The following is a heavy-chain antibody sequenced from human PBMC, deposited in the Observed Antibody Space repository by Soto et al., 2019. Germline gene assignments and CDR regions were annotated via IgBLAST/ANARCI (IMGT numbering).Heavy chain of an antibody. V-gene: IGHV1-18*01. Sequence: ASVKVSCKASGYTFTSYAIHWVRQAPGQGLEWMGWISAYNGNTNYAQKLQGRVTMTTDTSRNQFSLKLSSVIAADTAVYYCARADPDASVGYWGQGTLVTVSS. D-gene: IGHD3-16*01. J-gene: IGHJ4*02. CDR3: ARADPDASVGY. CDR1: GYTFTSYA. CDR2: ISAYNGNT.